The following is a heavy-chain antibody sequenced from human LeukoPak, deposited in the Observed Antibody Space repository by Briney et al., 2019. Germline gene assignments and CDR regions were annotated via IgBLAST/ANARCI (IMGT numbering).Heavy chain of an antibody. CDR1: GGSFSGYY. CDR2: INHSGST. CDR3: ARKGYCSSTSCYYFDY. Sequence: SETLSLTCAVYGGSFSGYYWSWIRQPPGKGLEWIGEINHSGSTNYNPSLKSRVTISVDTSKNQFSLKLSSGTAADTAVYYCARKGYCSSTSCYYFDYWGQGTLVTVSS. J-gene: IGHJ4*02. D-gene: IGHD2-2*01. V-gene: IGHV4-34*01.